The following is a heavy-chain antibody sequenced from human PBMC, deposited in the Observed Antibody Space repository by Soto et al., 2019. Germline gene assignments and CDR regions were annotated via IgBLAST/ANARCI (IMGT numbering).Heavy chain of an antibody. Sequence: QVQLVQSGAEVKKPGASVKVSCKASGYTFTSYDINWVRQATGQGLEWMGWMNPNSGNTGSAPKFQGRVTMSRNTSISTAYMKLSSLRSEDTAVYYCARGVSRPIVVVVAATPGDYWGQGTLVTVSS. D-gene: IGHD2-15*01. CDR2: MNPNSGNT. CDR1: GYTFTSYD. CDR3: ARGVSRPIVVVVAATPGDY. V-gene: IGHV1-8*01. J-gene: IGHJ4*02.